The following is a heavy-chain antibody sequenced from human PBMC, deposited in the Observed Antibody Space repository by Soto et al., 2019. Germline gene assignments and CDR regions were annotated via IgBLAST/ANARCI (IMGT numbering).Heavy chain of an antibody. D-gene: IGHD6-13*01. J-gene: IGHJ5*02. V-gene: IGHV4-59*01. CDR1: GGSISSYY. Sequence: QVQLQESGPGLVKPSETLSLTCTVSGGSISSYYWSWIRQPPGKGLEWIGYIYYSGSTNYNPSLKSRVTISVDTSKNQFSLKLSSVTAADTAVYYCARERAAGTVGWFDPWGQGTLVTVSS. CDR2: IYYSGST. CDR3: ARERAAGTVGWFDP.